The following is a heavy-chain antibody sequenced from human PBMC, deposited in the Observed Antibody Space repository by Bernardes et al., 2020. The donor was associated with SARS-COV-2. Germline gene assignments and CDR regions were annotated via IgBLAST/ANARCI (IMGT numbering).Heavy chain of an antibody. CDR3: AKDGQASIAASEGMDV. Sequence: GGSLRLSCAASEFTFSSYAMSWVRQAPGTGLEWVSAISGMGGSTSYADSVKGRFTISRDNSKNTLYLQMNSLRAGDTAVYYCAKDGQASIAASEGMDVWGQGTTVTVSS. J-gene: IGHJ6*02. D-gene: IGHD6-6*01. V-gene: IGHV3-23*01. CDR2: ISGMGGST. CDR1: EFTFSSYA.